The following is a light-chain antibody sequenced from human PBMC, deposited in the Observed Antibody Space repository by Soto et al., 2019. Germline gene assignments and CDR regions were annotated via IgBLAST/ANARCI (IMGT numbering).Light chain of an antibody. V-gene: IGLV2-14*01. J-gene: IGLJ1*01. CDR3: SSYTSSSTSPYV. CDR2: EVS. Sequence: QSALTHPASVSGSPGQSITISCTGTSSDVGGYNYVSWYQQHPGKAPKLMIYEVSNRPSGVSNRFFGSKSGNTASLTISGLQAEDEADYYCSSYTSSSTSPYVFGTGTKVTVL. CDR1: SSDVGGYNY.